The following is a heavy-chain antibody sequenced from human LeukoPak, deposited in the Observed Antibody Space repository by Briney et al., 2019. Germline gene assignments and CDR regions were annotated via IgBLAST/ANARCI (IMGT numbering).Heavy chain of an antibody. CDR2: IQYDGSNK. D-gene: IGHD3-10*01. CDR1: GFALSSYG. V-gene: IGHV3-30*02. J-gene: IGHJ4*02. Sequence: GGSLRLSCAASGFALSSYGMHWVRQAPGKGLEWVAFIQYDGSNKYYADSVKGRFTISRDNSKNTLYLQMNSLRAEDTAVYYCARVAYYGSDSGYFDYWGQGTLVTVSS. CDR3: ARVAYYGSDSGYFDY.